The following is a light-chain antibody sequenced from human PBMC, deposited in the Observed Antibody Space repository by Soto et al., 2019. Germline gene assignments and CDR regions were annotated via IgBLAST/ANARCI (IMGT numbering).Light chain of an antibody. CDR1: RDIGSD. V-gene: IGKV1-6*01. CDR2: AAS. CDR3: QQSLAFPWT. Sequence: QMKQSAYSMSAYLGGRSTITCRASRDIGSDLSWYQQKPGKAPTLLIYAASSLEGGVPSRFSASGSEIEFTITITSLQLDYFATYHCQQSLAFPWTFGEGTKVDI. J-gene: IGKJ1*01.